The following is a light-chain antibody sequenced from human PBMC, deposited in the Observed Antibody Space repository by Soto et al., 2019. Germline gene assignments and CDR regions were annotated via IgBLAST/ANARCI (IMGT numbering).Light chain of an antibody. V-gene: IGKV1-17*01. CDR1: QGIRND. CDR2: AAS. J-gene: IGKJ1*01. CDR3: LQHNSYPWT. Sequence: DIQMTQSPSSLSASVGDRVTITCRASQGIRNDLDWYQQRQGKAPKRLIYAASSLQIGVPSRFSGSGSGTEFTRTISSLQPEDFATYYCLQHNSYPWTFGQGTKVEIK.